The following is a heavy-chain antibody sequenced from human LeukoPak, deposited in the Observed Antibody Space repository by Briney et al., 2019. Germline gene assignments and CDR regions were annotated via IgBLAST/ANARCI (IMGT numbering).Heavy chain of an antibody. V-gene: IGHV4-34*01. J-gene: IGHJ4*02. D-gene: IGHD5-12*01. CDR1: GGSFSGYY. CDR2: INHSGST. Sequence: SETLSLTCAVYGGSFSGYYWSWIRQPPGKGLEWIGEINHSGSTNYNPSLKSRVTISVDTSKNQFSLKLSSVTAADTAVYYCARVGSWLRFFDYWGQGTLVTVSS. CDR3: ARVGSWLRFFDY.